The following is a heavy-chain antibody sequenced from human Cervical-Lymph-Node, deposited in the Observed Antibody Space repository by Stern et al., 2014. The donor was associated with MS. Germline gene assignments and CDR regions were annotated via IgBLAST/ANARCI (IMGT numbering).Heavy chain of an antibody. CDR3: ARGGRYSGSYEGGFDY. CDR1: GYTFTSYY. Sequence: VQLVESGAEVKKPGASVKVSCKASGYTFTSYYIHWVRQAPGQGLEWMGIINPSGGSTRYAQKFQGRVTMTRDTSTSTVYMELSSLRSEDTAVYYCARGGRYSGSYEGGFDYWGQGTLVTVSS. CDR2: INPSGGST. D-gene: IGHD1-26*01. J-gene: IGHJ4*02. V-gene: IGHV1-46*01.